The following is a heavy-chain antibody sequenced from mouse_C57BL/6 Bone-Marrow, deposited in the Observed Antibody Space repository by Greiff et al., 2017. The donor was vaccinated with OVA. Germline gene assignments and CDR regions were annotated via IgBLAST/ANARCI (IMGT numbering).Heavy chain of an antibody. Sequence: QVQLQQPGAELVKPGASVKLSCKASGYTFTSYWMHWVKQRPGQGLEWIGMIHPNSGSTNYNEKFKSKATLTVDKSSSTAYMQLSSLTSEDSAVCYCARSNFHGSSFDYWGQGTTLTVSS. J-gene: IGHJ2*01. CDR3: ARSNFHGSSFDY. CDR2: IHPNSGST. D-gene: IGHD1-1*01. V-gene: IGHV1-64*01. CDR1: GYTFTSYW.